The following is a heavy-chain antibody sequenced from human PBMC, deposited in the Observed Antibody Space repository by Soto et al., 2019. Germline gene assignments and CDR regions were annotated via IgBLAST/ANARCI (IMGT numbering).Heavy chain of an antibody. V-gene: IGHV4-31*03. D-gene: IGHD2-2*01. CDR3: AREYCSSAGCFFDY. CDR1: GGSISSGGYY. J-gene: IGHJ4*02. CDR2: IYYGGGA. Sequence: QVQLQESGPGLVKPSQTLSLTCTISGGSISSGGYYWSWIRQHPGKGLEWMGYIYYGGGAYYNPSRHRGVTISVDTSKNQFSLKLSSVTAVDTAVYYCAREYCSSAGCFFDYWGQGTLVTVSS.